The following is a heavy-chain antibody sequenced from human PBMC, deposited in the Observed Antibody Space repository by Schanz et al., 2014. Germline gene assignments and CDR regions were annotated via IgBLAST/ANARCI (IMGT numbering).Heavy chain of an antibody. V-gene: IGHV3-72*01. J-gene: IGHJ4*02. D-gene: IGHD3-16*01. CDR1: GFTFSDHY. CDR2: ITNKPNNYNT. CDR3: VRLDVHDY. Sequence: AQLVESGGGVVQPGRSLRLSCVASGFTFSDHYMDWVRQAPGKGLEWVGRITNKPNNYNTEYAASVKGRFTISRDDSRNSLYLQMSSLKTEDTAVYYCVRLDVHDYWGQGSLXTVSA.